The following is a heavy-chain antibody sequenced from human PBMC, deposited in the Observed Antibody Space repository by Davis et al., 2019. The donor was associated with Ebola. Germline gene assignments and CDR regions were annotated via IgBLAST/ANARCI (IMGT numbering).Heavy chain of an antibody. J-gene: IGHJ4*02. CDR1: GFTFISYA. Sequence: PGGSLRLSCAASGFTFISYAMHWVRQAPGKGLEWAALISYDGSDKYYADSVKGRFTISRDNSKNTLYLQMNNLRAEDTAVYYCARGLWLQLIYSDYWGQGTLVTVSS. V-gene: IGHV3-30*04. CDR3: ARGLWLQLIYSDY. D-gene: IGHD5-24*01. CDR2: ISYDGSDK.